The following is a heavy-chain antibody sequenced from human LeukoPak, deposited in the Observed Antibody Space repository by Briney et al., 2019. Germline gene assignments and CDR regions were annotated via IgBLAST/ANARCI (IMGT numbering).Heavy chain of an antibody. CDR3: ARELAVVDY. CDR2: INHSGST. Sequence: SETLSLTCAVYGGSFSGYYWSWIRQPPGKGLEWIGEINHSGSTHYNPSLKSRVTISVDTSKNQFSLKLSSVTAADTAVYYCARELAVVDYWGQGTLVTVSS. CDR1: GGSFSGYY. D-gene: IGHD6-19*01. V-gene: IGHV4-34*01. J-gene: IGHJ4*02.